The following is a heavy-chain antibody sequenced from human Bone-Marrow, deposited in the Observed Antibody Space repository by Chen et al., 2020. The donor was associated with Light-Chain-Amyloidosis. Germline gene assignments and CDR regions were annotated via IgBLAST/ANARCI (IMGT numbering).Heavy chain of an antibody. Sequence: MSWVRQAPGKGLEWVSTISGSGGSRYYGDSVKGRLIISRDNSKNALFLQMNSLRAEDTAVYYCAKDISYDDILPGYPADAFDIWGQGTMVTVSS. V-gene: IGHV3-23*01. J-gene: IGHJ3*02. CDR2: ISGSGGSR. D-gene: IGHD3-9*01. CDR3: AKDISYDDILPGYPADAFDI.